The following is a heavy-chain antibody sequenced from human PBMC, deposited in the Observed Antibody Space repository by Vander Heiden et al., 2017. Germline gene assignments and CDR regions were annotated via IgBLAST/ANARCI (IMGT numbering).Heavy chain of an antibody. J-gene: IGHJ4*02. CDR1: GFTFTTYG. D-gene: IGHD2-8*01. CDR3: AKELINSWSLFDT. Sequence: QVRLVESGGGVVQPGRSLRLSCAGSGFTFTTYGIHWVRQAAGKGLEWVAIISFDGSNKYYADSVQGRFIISRDNARSTVDLQMNSLRPEDTAVYFCAKELINSWSLFDTWSQGTLVTVSS. V-gene: IGHV3-30*18. CDR2: ISFDGSNK.